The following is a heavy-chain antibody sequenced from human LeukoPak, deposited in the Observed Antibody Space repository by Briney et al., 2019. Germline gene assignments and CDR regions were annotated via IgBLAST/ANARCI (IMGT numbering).Heavy chain of an antibody. V-gene: IGHV1-69*04. CDR3: AREGGIAVVRNWFDP. D-gene: IGHD6-19*01. CDR1: GGTFSSYA. CDR2: IIPILGIA. Sequence: ASVKVSCKASGGTFSSYAISWVRQAPGQGLEWMGRIIPILGIANYAQKFQGRVTITADKSTSTAYMELSSLRSEDTAVYYCAREGGIAVVRNWFDPWGQGTLVTVSS. J-gene: IGHJ5*02.